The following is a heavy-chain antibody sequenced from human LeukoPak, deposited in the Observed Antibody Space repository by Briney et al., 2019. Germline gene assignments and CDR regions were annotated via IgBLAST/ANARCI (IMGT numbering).Heavy chain of an antibody. CDR1: GYSISSGYY. CDR2: IYHSGST. D-gene: IGHD3-9*01. J-gene: IGHJ4*02. V-gene: IGHV4-38-2*02. CDR3: ARNIAATYYDILTGYYLDY. Sequence: SETLSLTCSVSGYSISSGYYWGWIRQPPGKGLEWIGSIYHSGSTYYNPSLKSRVTISVDTSKNQFSLKLSSVTAADTAVYYCARNIAATYYDILTGYYLDYWGQGTLVTVSS.